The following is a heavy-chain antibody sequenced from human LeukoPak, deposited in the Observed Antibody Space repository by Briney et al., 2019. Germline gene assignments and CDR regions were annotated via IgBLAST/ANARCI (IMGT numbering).Heavy chain of an antibody. Sequence: PSETLSLTCTVSGGSISSYYWSWIRQPAGKGLEWIGRIYTSGSTNYNPSLKSRVTMSVDTSKSQFSLKLSSVTAADTAVYYCARVALWFGELTHYFDYWGQGTLVTVSS. CDR1: GGSISSYY. J-gene: IGHJ4*02. CDR3: ARVALWFGELTHYFDY. V-gene: IGHV4-4*07. CDR2: IYTSGST. D-gene: IGHD3-10*01.